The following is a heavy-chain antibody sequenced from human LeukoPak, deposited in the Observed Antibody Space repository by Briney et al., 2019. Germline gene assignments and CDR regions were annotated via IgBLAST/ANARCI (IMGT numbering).Heavy chain of an antibody. CDR2: INSRSTYT. J-gene: IGHJ4*02. Sequence: GGSLRLSCAASGFTFSGYLMTWVRQAPGKGREWVSSINSRSTYTYYTDSVKGRFTISRDNAKNSMYLQMSSLRIEDTAVYYCARFLGGDYLGAHWGQGTLVTVSS. CDR3: ARFLGGDYLGAH. CDR1: GFTFSGYL. D-gene: IGHD3-16*01. V-gene: IGHV3-21*01.